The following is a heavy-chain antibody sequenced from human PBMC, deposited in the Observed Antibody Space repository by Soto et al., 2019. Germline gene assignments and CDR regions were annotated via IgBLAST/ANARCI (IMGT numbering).Heavy chain of an antibody. CDR1: GFTFSSYG. D-gene: IGHD6-6*01. CDR3: AREQGIAAREMGFDY. J-gene: IGHJ4*02. Sequence: PGGSLRLSCAASGFTFSSYGMHWVRQAPGKGLEWVAVIWYDGSNKYYADSVKGRFTISRDNSKNTLYLQMNSLRAEDTAVYYCAREQGIAAREMGFDYWGQGTLVTVSS. V-gene: IGHV3-33*01. CDR2: IWYDGSNK.